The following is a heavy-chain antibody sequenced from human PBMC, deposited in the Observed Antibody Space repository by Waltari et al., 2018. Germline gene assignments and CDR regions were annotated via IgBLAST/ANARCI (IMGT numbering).Heavy chain of an antibody. CDR1: GGSISSSSYY. CDR3: ASLYSSGSSFYGMDV. Sequence: QLQLQESGPGLVKPSETLSLTCTVSGGSISSSSYYWGWIRQPPGKGLEWIGSIYYSGSTYYNPSLKSRVTISVDTSKNQFSLKLSSVTAADTAVYYCASLYSSGSSFYGMDVWGQGTTVTVSS. CDR2: IYYSGST. J-gene: IGHJ6*02. D-gene: IGHD6-19*01. V-gene: IGHV4-39*07.